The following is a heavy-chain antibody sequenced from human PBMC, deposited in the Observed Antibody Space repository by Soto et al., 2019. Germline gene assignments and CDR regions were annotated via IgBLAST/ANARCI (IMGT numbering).Heavy chain of an antibody. CDR1: GFTFSSHA. V-gene: IGHV3-23*01. J-gene: IGHJ4*02. CDR2: ISAGSEGA. Sequence: EVQLLESGGGLVQPGGALRLSCAASGFTFSSHAMSWVRQAPGKGLEWISSISAGSEGAYYADSVKGRFTISRDNSNNTLYLQMTSLSADDTAVYYCARDLWWCLHWGQGTLVTVSS. D-gene: IGHD2-21*02. CDR3: ARDLWWCLH.